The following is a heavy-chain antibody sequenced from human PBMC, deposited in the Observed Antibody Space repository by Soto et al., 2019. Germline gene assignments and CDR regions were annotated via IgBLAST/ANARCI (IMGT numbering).Heavy chain of an antibody. V-gene: IGHV3-23*01. D-gene: IGHD4-4*01. J-gene: IGHJ6*03. CDR2: ISGSGGST. CDR1: GFTFSSYA. CDR3: AKNGGYSNYDGYYYYYMDV. Sequence: GGSLRLSCAASGFTFSSYAMSWVRQAPGKGLEWVSAISGSGGSTYYADSVKGRFTISRDNSKNTLYLQMNSLRAEDTAVYYCAKNGGYSNYDGYYYYYMDVWGKGTTVTVSS.